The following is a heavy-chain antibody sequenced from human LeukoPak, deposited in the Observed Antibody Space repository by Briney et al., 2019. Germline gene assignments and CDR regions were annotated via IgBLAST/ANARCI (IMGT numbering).Heavy chain of an antibody. CDR3: ARDYGGVY. Sequence: RXPPGKGLEWIGYIYYSGSTNYNPSLKSRVTISVDTSKNQFSLKLSSVTAADTAVYCCARDYGGVYWGQGTLVTVSS. CDR2: IYYSGST. V-gene: IGHV4-59*01. J-gene: IGHJ4*02. D-gene: IGHD4-23*01.